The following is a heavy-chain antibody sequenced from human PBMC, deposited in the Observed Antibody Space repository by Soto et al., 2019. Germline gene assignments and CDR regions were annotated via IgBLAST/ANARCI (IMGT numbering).Heavy chain of an antibody. CDR1: GFTFSSYA. CDR3: AKEGRARGGGYFDY. V-gene: IGHV3-23*01. J-gene: IGHJ4*02. D-gene: IGHD3-10*01. Sequence: EVPLLESGGGLVQPGGSLRLSCAASGFTFSSYAMSWVRQAPGKGLEWVSAISGSGGSTYYADSVKGRFTISRDNSNNTLYLQMNILRAEDTAVYYCAKEGRARGGGYFDYWGKGTLVTVSS. CDR2: ISGSGGST.